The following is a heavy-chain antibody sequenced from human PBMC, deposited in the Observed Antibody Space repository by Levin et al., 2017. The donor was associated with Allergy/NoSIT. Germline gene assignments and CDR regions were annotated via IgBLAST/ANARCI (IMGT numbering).Heavy chain of an antibody. V-gene: IGHV3-74*01. D-gene: IGHD1-26*01. CDR2: INSDGSNK. CDR3: ARALIVGATSGGDY. CDR1: GFTSSSYW. Sequence: QTGGSLRLSCAASGFTSSSYWMHWVRQAPGKGLVWVSRINSDGSNKNYADSVKGRFTISRDNAKNTLYLQMNSLRAEDTAVYYCARALIVGATSGGDYWGQGILVTVSS. J-gene: IGHJ4*02.